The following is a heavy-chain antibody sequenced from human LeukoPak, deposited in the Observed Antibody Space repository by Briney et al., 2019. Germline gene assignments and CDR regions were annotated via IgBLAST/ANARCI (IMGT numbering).Heavy chain of an antibody. Sequence: GGSLRLSCTASGFSFSGHGMHWARQLPGKGLVWVSRISPTGSTTSYADSVKGRFTVSRDNAKNTLYLQVNNLRAEDTAVYYCARGPNSNWSGLDFWGQGTLLTVSS. J-gene: IGHJ4*02. CDR1: GFSFSGHG. CDR2: ISPTGSTT. CDR3: ARGPNSNWSGLDF. V-gene: IGHV3-74*01. D-gene: IGHD6-6*01.